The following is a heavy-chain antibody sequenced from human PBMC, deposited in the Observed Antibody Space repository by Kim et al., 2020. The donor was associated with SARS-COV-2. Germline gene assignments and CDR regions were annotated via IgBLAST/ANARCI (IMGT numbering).Heavy chain of an antibody. V-gene: IGHV3-15*01. D-gene: IGHD6-19*01. CDR1: GFTFSNAW. Sequence: GGSLRLSCAASGFTFSNAWMSWVRQAPGKGLEWVGRIKSKTDGGTTDYAAPVKGRFTISRDDSKNTLYLQMNSLKTEDTAVYYCTTGPPRWLVRTWGSNDAFDIWGQGTMVTVSS. J-gene: IGHJ3*02. CDR3: TTGPPRWLVRTWGSNDAFDI. CDR2: IKSKTDGGTT.